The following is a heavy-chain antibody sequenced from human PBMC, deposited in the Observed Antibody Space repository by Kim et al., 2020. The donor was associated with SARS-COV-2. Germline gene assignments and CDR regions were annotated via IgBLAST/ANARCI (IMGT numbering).Heavy chain of an antibody. CDR2: IKSKPDGGTT. V-gene: IGHV3-15*01. CDR3: VLYDSSGYYYVGFAS. D-gene: IGHD3-22*01. Sequence: GGSLRLSCAASGFTFSNAWMSWVRQAPGKGLEWVGRIKSKPDGGTTDYAAPVKGRFTISRDDSKNTLYLQMDSLKTEDTAVYYCVLYDSSGYYYVGFASWGQGTLVTVSS. CDR1: GFTFSNAW. J-gene: IGHJ4*02.